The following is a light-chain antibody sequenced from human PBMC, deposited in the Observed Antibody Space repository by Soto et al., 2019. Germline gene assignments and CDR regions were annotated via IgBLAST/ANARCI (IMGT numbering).Light chain of an antibody. CDR3: QQYSSSPYS. Sequence: ENVLTQSPGTLSLSPGERATLSCRASQTVSSSFLAWYQQKTGQAPSLLIYGSSSRASGIPDRFSGSGSGTDFTLTISRLEPEDFAVYYCQQYSSSPYSFGQGTKLEIK. CDR2: GSS. CDR1: QTVSSSF. J-gene: IGKJ2*03. V-gene: IGKV3-20*01.